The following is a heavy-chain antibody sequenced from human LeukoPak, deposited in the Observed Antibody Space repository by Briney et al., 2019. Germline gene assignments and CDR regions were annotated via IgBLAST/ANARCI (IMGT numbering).Heavy chain of an antibody. CDR3: ARVPTLYDFWSGYLKDAAGYYYMDV. V-gene: IGHV4-39*07. CDR1: GGSISSSSYY. D-gene: IGHD3-3*01. J-gene: IGHJ6*03. CDR2: IYYSGST. Sequence: SETLSLTCTVAGGSISSSSYYWGWIRQPPAKGLDWIGSIYYSGSTYYNPSLKSRVTISVDTSKNQFSLKLSSVTAADTAVYYCARVPTLYDFWSGYLKDAAGYYYMDVWGKGTTVTVSS.